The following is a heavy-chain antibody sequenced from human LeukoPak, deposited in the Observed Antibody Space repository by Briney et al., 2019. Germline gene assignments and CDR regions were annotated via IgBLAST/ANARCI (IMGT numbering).Heavy chain of an antibody. CDR2: VFRGGST. J-gene: IGHJ4*02. V-gene: IGHV3-66*01. CDR3: AKISSSGYYYVDY. D-gene: IGHD3-22*01. CDR1: GFTVSNNY. Sequence: GGSLRLSCAASGFTVSNNYMNWVRQAPGKGLEWVSVVFRGGSTYYVDSVKGRFTISRDNSKNTLYLQMNSLRAEDTAVYYCAKISSSGYYYVDYWGQGTLVTVSS.